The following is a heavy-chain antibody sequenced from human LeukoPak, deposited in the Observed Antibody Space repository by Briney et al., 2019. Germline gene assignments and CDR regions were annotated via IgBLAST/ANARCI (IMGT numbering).Heavy chain of an antibody. CDR2: INPNSGGT. V-gene: IGHV1-2*02. J-gene: IGHJ6*02. CDR3: AIPPLYCSSTSCPYYHYYGMDV. Sequence: GASVKVSCKASGYTFTGYYMHWVRQAPGQGLEWMGWINPNSGGTNYAQKFQGRVTMTRDTSISTAYMELSRLRSDDTAVYYCAIPPLYCSSTSCPYYHYYGMDVWGQGTTVTVSS. D-gene: IGHD2-2*01. CDR1: GYTFTGYY.